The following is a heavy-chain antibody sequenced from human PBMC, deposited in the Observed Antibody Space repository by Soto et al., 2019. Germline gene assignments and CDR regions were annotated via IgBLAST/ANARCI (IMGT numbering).Heavy chain of an antibody. V-gene: IGHV4-61*03. D-gene: IGHD1-26*01. Sequence: QVQLQESGPGLVKPSETLSLTCSVSGDSVSSDSYHWSWIRQFPGKGLEWIRYIYNSGSAKYNPSLASRVTMSVDTSKNHFSLSLTSLTAAYTATYFCATLLVGAGGRGYWGQGTLVTVSS. J-gene: IGHJ4*02. CDR3: ATLLVGAGGRGY. CDR1: GDSVSSDSYH. CDR2: IYNSGSA.